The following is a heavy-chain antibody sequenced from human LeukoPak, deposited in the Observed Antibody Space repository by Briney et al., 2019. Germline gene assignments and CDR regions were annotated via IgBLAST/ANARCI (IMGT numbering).Heavy chain of an antibody. Sequence: PGGSLRLSCAASGFTFSSYAMSWVRQAPGKGLEWVSAISGSGGSTYYADSVKGRFTISRDNSRNTLYLQMNSLRAEDTAVYYCAKAGDFWSGFDYWGQGTLVTVSS. CDR2: ISGSGGST. CDR1: GFTFSSYA. CDR3: AKAGDFWSGFDY. D-gene: IGHD3-3*01. J-gene: IGHJ4*02. V-gene: IGHV3-23*01.